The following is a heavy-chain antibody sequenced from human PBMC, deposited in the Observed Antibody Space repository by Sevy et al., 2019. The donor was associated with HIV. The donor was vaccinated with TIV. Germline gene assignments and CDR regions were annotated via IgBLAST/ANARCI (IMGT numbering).Heavy chain of an antibody. CDR2: ISAYNGNT. J-gene: IGHJ4*02. Sequence: GESLKISCKASGYTFTSYGISWVRQAPGQGLEWMGWISAYNGNTNYAQKLQGRVTMTTDTSTSTAYMELRSLRSDDTAVYYCARAPWSGYYLIDYWGQGTLVTVSS. D-gene: IGHD3-3*01. CDR3: ARAPWSGYYLIDY. V-gene: IGHV1-18*01. CDR1: GYTFTSYG.